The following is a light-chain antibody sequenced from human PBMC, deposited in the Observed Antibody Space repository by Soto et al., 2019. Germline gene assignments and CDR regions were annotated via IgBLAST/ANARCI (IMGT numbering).Light chain of an antibody. CDR1: QSIGNY. V-gene: IGKV1-39*01. CDR2: GAS. CDR3: QQTYSTPPT. J-gene: IGKJ2*01. Sequence: IQMTQSPSSLSASVADRVTITCRASQSIGNYLNWYQQKPGKAPKLLIYGASSLESGVPSTFSGSGSGTDFTLTISSLQPEDFATYYCQQTYSTPPTFGQGTYLEIK.